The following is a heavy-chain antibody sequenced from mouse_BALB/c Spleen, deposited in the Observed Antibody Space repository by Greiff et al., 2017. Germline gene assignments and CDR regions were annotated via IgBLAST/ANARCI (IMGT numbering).Heavy chain of an antibody. D-gene: IGHD2-12*01. Sequence: EVKLMESGPGLVKPSQSLSLTCTVTGYSITSDYAWNWIRQFPGNQLEWMGYISYSGSTSYNPSLKSRISITRDTSKNQFFLQLNSVTTEDTATYYCARCYFSYFDYWGQGTTLTVSS. CDR1: GYSITSDYA. CDR2: ISYSGST. V-gene: IGHV3-2*02. CDR3: ARCYFSYFDY. J-gene: IGHJ2*01.